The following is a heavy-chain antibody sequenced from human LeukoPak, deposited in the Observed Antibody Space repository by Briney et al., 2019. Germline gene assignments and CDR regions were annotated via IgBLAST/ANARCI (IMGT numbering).Heavy chain of an antibody. CDR3: ARDLGSGWQRNFDY. CDR2: ISAYNGNT. D-gene: IGHD6-19*01. Sequence: ASVKVSCKASGYTFTGYYMHWVRQAPGQGLEWMGWISAYNGNTNYAQKLQGRVTMTTDTSTSTAYMELRSLRSDDTAVYYCARDLGSGWQRNFDYWGQGTLVTVSS. V-gene: IGHV1-18*04. CDR1: GYTFTGYY. J-gene: IGHJ4*02.